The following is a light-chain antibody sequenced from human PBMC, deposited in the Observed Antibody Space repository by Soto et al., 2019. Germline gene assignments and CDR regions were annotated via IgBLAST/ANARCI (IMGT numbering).Light chain of an antibody. CDR1: QSISSY. J-gene: IGKJ1*01. V-gene: IGKV1-39*01. CDR3: QQTDTFPRT. CDR2: AAS. Sequence: DIQMTQSPSSLSASVGDRVTITCRASQSISSYLNWYQHKPGKAPTLLIYAASSLQTGVPSRFSGSRSGTDFALTISSLQREDFATYYCQQTDTFPRTFGQGTKVEMK.